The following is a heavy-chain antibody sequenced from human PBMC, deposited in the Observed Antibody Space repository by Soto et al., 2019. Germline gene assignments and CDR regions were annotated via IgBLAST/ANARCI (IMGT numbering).Heavy chain of an antibody. Sequence: PSETLSLTCTVSGGSISSYYWSWIRQPPGKGLEWIGYIYYSGSTNYNPSLKSRDTISVDTSKNQFSLKLSSVTAADTAVYYCARRWGGTFDYWGQGTLVTVSS. CDR1: GGSISSYY. CDR3: ARRWGGTFDY. CDR2: IYYSGST. J-gene: IGHJ4*02. V-gene: IGHV4-59*01. D-gene: IGHD2-21*01.